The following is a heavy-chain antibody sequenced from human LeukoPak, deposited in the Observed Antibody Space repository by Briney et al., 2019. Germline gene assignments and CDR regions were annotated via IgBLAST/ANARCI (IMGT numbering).Heavy chain of an antibody. CDR3: ARGEGIAAAGSAPPFDY. CDR2: ISYDGSNK. J-gene: IGHJ4*02. Sequence: GRSLRLSCAASGFTFSSYAMHWVRQAPGKGLEWVAVISYDGSNKYYADSVKGRFTISRGNSKNTLYLQMNSLRAEDTAVYYCARGEGIAAAGSAPPFDYWGQGTLVTVSS. D-gene: IGHD6-13*01. V-gene: IGHV3-30-3*01. CDR1: GFTFSSYA.